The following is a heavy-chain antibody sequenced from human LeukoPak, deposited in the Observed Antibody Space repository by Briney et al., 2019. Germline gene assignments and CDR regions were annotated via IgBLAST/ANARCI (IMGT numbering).Heavy chain of an antibody. D-gene: IGHD3-3*01. CDR2: ISGSGGNT. J-gene: IGHJ4*02. CDR3: AKGYDFLDY. CDR1: GFTFRSYA. V-gene: IGHV3-23*01. Sequence: GASLRLSCAASGFTFRSYAMSWARQAPGKGLEWVSDISGSGGNTYYADSVKGRFTISRDNSMNTLSLQMNSLRAEDTAVYYCAKGYDFLDYWGQGTLVTVSS.